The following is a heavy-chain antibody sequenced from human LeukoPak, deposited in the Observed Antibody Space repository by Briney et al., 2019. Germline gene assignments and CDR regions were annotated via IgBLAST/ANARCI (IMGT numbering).Heavy chain of an antibody. J-gene: IGHJ6*02. CDR1: GYTFTSYG. Sequence: ASVKVSCKASGYTFTSYGISWVRQAPGQGLEWMGWISVYNANTIYAQKFQGRVTMTTDTSSTTAYMGLRSLRSDDTAVYFCARGPKMATTFYYYHGMDVWGQGTTVIVSS. D-gene: IGHD5-12*01. V-gene: IGHV1-18*01. CDR2: ISVYNANT. CDR3: ARGPKMATTFYYYHGMDV.